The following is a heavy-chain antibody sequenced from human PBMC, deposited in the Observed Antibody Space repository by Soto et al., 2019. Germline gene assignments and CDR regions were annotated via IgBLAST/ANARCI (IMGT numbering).Heavy chain of an antibody. D-gene: IGHD3-22*01. V-gene: IGHV3-23*01. CDR3: AEPPNLYYDSSGYYGMDV. J-gene: IGHJ6*02. CDR1: GFTFSSYA. CDR2: ISGSGGST. Sequence: GGSLRLSCAASGFTFSSYAMSWVRQAPGKGLEWVSAISGSGGSTYYADSVKGRFTISRDNSKNTLYLQMNSLRAEDTAVYYCAEPPNLYYDSSGYYGMDVWGQGTTVTVSS.